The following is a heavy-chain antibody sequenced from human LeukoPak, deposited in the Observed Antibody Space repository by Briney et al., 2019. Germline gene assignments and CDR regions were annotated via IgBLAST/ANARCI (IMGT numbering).Heavy chain of an antibody. Sequence: GGSLRLSCAASDFIFNNYAIHWVRQAPGKGLEWVAVIRYDGSNKYYADSVKGRFTISRDNSKNTLYLQMNSLRAEDTAVYYCAKDGGLWVSAHWGDSWGRGTLVTVSS. V-gene: IGHV3-30*02. CDR1: DFIFNNYA. J-gene: IGHJ4*02. CDR2: IRYDGSNK. CDR3: AKDGGLWVSAHWGDS. D-gene: IGHD7-27*01.